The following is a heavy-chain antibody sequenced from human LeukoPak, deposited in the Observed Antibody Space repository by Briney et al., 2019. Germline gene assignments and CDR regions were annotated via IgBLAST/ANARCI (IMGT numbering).Heavy chain of an antibody. Sequence: SETLSLTCTVSGGSISSYYWSWIRQPPGKGLEWIGYIYYSGSTNYNPSLKSRVTISVGTSKNQSSLKLSSVTAADTAVYYCASTYYYDSSGYYDYFDYWGQGTLVTVSS. CDR3: ASTYYYDSSGYYDYFDY. CDR1: GGSISSYY. J-gene: IGHJ4*02. V-gene: IGHV4-59*01. CDR2: IYYSGST. D-gene: IGHD3-22*01.